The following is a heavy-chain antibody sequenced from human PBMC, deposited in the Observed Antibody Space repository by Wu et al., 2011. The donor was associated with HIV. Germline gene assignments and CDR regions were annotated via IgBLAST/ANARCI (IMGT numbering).Heavy chain of an antibody. CDR3: MRDGIRGIVVLPDALHAFDI. V-gene: IGHV1-69*14. D-gene: IGHD2-15*01. Sequence: QVQLVQSGAEVKKPGSSVKVSCKASGGTFNSIAISWVRQAPGQGLEWMGRIIPIFGSTDFAQKFQDRVTLTADKSTSTAYMELSSLRSEDTAMYYCMRDGIRGIVVLPDALHAFDIWGQETMVTVSS. CDR1: GGTFNSIA. CDR2: IIPIFGST. J-gene: IGHJ3*02.